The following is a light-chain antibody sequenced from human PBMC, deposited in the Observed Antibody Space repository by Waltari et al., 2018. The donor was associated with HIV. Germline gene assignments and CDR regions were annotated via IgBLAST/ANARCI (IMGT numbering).Light chain of an antibody. CDR2: VNSDGSH. CDR1: RGHRTYA. J-gene: IGLJ3*02. CDR3: QTWGPGIGV. V-gene: IGLV4-69*01. Sequence: QLVVTQPPSAPASLRPSVKPTCPLRRGHRTYAIDLPQQRPTKGLRYLMTVNSDGSHTKCDGIPDRFLGSSSGAERYLTISSLQSEDEAVYYCQTWGPGIGVFGRGTQLTVL.